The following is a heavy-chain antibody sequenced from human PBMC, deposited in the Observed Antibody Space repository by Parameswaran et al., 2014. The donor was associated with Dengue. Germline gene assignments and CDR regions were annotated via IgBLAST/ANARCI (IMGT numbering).Heavy chain of an antibody. CDR2: ISSSSSYI. D-gene: IGHD6-19*01. V-gene: IGHV3-21*01. CDR3: ARDWLGIRAFDI. J-gene: IGHJ3*02. Sequence: KWIRQPPGKGLEWVSSISSSSSYIYYADSVKGRFTISRDNAKNSLYLQMNSLRAEDTAVYYCARDWLGIRAFDIWGQGTMVTVSS.